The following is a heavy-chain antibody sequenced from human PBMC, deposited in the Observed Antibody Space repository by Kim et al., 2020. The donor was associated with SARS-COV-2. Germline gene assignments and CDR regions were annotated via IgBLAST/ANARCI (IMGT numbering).Heavy chain of an antibody. Sequence: ASVKVSCKASGYTFTSYGISCVRQAPGQGLEWMGWISAYNGNTNYAQKLQGRVTMTTDTSTSTAYMELRSLRSDDTAVYYCARAVEGIAVAGTVAPAWIDYWGQGTLVTVSS. CDR3: ARAVEGIAVAGTVAPAWIDY. V-gene: IGHV1-18*01. CDR1: GYTFTSYG. D-gene: IGHD6-19*01. CDR2: ISAYNGNT. J-gene: IGHJ4*02.